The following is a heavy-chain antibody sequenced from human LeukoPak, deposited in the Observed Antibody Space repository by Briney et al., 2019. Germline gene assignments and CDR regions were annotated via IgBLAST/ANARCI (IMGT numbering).Heavy chain of an antibody. CDR3: ARDLREYSSSSGGWVV. J-gene: IGHJ4*02. V-gene: IGHV1-69*13. D-gene: IGHD6-6*01. CDR1: GGTFSSYA. CDR2: IIPIFGTA. Sequence: ASVKVSCKASGGTFSSYAISWVRQAPGQGLEWMGGIIPIFGTANYAQKFQGRVTITADESTSTAYMELSSLRSEDTAVYYCARDLREYSSSSGGWVVWGQGTLVTVSS.